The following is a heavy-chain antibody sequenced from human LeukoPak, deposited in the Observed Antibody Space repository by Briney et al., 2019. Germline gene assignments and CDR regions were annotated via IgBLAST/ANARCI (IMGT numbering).Heavy chain of an antibody. J-gene: IGHJ6*02. Sequence: GGSLRLSCAASGYTFSPYSMNWVRQAPGKGLEWVSSISSSNTYYADSVKGRFTISRDNAKKSVYLQMNSLRAEDTAVYYCARDPGDLRWGMDVWGQGTTVTVAS. D-gene: IGHD2-21*02. CDR1: GYTFSPYS. V-gene: IGHV3-21*01. CDR3: ARDPGDLRWGMDV. CDR2: ISSSNTY.